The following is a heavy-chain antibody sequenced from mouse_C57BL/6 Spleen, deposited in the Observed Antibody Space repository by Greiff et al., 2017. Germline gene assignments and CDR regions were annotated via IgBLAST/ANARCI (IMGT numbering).Heavy chain of an antibody. J-gene: IGHJ2*01. D-gene: IGHD1-1*01. CDR3: ARSSYYGSSYYFDY. Sequence: VKPGASVKISCKASGYAFSSSWMNWVKQRPGKGLEWIGRIYPGDGDTNYNGKFKGKATLTADKSSSTAYMQLSSLTSEDSAVYFCARSSYYGSSYYFDYWGQGTTLTVSS. CDR2: IYPGDGDT. V-gene: IGHV1-82*01. CDR1: GYAFSSSW.